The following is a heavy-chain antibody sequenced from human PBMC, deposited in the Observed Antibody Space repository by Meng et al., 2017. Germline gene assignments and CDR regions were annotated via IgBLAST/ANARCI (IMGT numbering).Heavy chain of an antibody. CDR2: IKQDGSEK. Sequence: GESLKISCAASGFTFSSYWMSWVRQAPGKGLEWVANIKQDGSEKYYVDSVKGRFTISRDNAKNSLYLQMNSLRAEDTAVYYCARVRASLGPTTADYWGQGTRVT. J-gene: IGHJ4*02. CDR1: GFTFSSYW. D-gene: IGHD2/OR15-2a*01. V-gene: IGHV3-7*01. CDR3: ARVRASLGPTTADY.